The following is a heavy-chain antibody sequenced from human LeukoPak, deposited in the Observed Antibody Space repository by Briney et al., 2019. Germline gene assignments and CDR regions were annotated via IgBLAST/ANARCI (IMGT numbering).Heavy chain of an antibody. CDR3: AKDGELVRTTYYFDY. V-gene: IGHV3-23*01. J-gene: IGHJ4*02. D-gene: IGHD4/OR15-4a*01. Sequence: PGGSLRLSCAASGFTFSSYAMSWVRQAPGKGLEWVSAISGSGGSTYYADSVKGRFTISRDNSKNTLYLQMNSLRAEDTALYYCAKDGELVRTTYYFDYWGQGTLVTVSS. CDR2: ISGSGGST. CDR1: GFTFSSYA.